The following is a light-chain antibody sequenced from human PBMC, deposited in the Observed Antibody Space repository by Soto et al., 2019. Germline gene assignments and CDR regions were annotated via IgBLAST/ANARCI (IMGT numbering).Light chain of an antibody. CDR1: QSVRSN. CDR3: QQYGTSPPT. V-gene: IGKV3-15*01. CDR2: DAS. J-gene: IGKJ1*01. Sequence: DKVMTQSPATLSASPGERATLSWRASQSVRSNLAWYQQNPGQPPRLLIYDASSRATGIPSRFSGSGSGTEFTLTISRLEPEDFAVYHCQQYGTSPPTFGQGTKVDIK.